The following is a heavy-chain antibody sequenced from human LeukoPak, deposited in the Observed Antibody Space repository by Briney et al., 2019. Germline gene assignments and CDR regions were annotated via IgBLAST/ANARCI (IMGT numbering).Heavy chain of an antibody. CDR3: AKLRGVAAAGTGYFDP. CDR1: GFTFSNYG. Sequence: GGSLRLSCAASGFTFSNYGMHCVRQAPGKGLEWVAVISYDGSNKYYADSVKGRFTISRDNSKNTLYLQMNSLRGEDTAVYYCAKLRGVAAAGTGYFDPWGQGTLVTVSS. V-gene: IGHV3-30*18. J-gene: IGHJ5*01. CDR2: ISYDGSNK. D-gene: IGHD6-13*01.